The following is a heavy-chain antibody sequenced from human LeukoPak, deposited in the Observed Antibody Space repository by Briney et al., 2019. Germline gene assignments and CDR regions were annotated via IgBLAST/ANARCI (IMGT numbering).Heavy chain of an antibody. V-gene: IGHV4-34*01. CDR1: GFTFSSYG. D-gene: IGHD6-19*01. Sequence: PGGTLRLSCAASGFTFSSYGMSWVRQAPGKGLEWIGEINHSGSTNYNPSLKSRVTISVDTSKNQFSLKLSSVTAADTAVYYCARGGLIAVAGLGGGPFDYWGQGTLVTVSS. CDR2: INHSGST. J-gene: IGHJ4*02. CDR3: ARGGLIAVAGLGGGPFDY.